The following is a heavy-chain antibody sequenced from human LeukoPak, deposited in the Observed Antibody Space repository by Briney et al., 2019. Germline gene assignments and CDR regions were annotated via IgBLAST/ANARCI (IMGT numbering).Heavy chain of an antibody. V-gene: IGHV3-33*01. Sequence: GGSLRLSCAASGFTFSSYDMHWVRQAPGRGLEWVALIWSDGSNKYYADSVKGRFTISRDNAENSLSLQLNSLRADDTAVYYCARVGSTVAAGTPDYWGQGTLVTVSS. CDR2: IWSDGSNK. J-gene: IGHJ4*02. D-gene: IGHD6-13*01. CDR3: ARVGSTVAAGTPDY. CDR1: GFTFSSYD.